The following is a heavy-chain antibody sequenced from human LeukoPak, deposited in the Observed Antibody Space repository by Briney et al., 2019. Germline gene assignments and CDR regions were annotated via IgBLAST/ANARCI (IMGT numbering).Heavy chain of an antibody. J-gene: IGHJ6*03. D-gene: IGHD5-12*01. Sequence: PSETLSLTCTVSGGSVSNSSYYWGWIRQPPGKGLEWIGSIYYSGSTYYNPSLKSRVTISVDTSKNQFSLKVSSVTAADTAVFYCARDRRSGYSGYNYYYYYMDVWGKGTTVTVSS. CDR3: ARDRRSGYSGYNYYYYYMDV. CDR1: GGSVSNSSYY. CDR2: IYYSGST. V-gene: IGHV4-39*07.